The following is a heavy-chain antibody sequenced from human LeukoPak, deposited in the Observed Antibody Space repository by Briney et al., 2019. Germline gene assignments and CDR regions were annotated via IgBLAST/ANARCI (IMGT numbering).Heavy chain of an antibody. CDR2: IYYSGST. Sequence: SETLSLTCTVSGGSISSYYWSWIRQPPGKGLEWIGYIYYSGSTNYNPSLKSRVTISVDTSKNQFSLKLSSVTAADTAVYYCARHTYHYYGMDVWGQGTTVTVSS. V-gene: IGHV4-59*08. CDR1: GGSISSYY. J-gene: IGHJ6*02. CDR3: ARHTYHYYGMDV.